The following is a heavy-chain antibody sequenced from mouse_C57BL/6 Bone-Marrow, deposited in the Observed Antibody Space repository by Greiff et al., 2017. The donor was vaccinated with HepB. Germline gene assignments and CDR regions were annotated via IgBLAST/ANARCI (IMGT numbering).Heavy chain of an antibody. V-gene: IGHV1-26*01. CDR3: ARESPLFDY. Sequence: EVKLMESGPELVKPGASVKISCKASGYTFTDYYMNWVKQSHGKSLEWIGDINPNNGGTSYNQKFKGKATLTVDKSSSTAYMELRSLTSEDSAVYYCARESPLFDYWGQGTTLTVSS. CDR1: GYTFTDYY. J-gene: IGHJ2*01. CDR2: INPNNGGT.